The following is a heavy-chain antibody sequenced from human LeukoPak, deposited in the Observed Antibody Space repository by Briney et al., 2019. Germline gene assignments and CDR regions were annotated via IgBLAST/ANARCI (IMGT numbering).Heavy chain of an antibody. D-gene: IGHD2-21*01. J-gene: IGHJ4*02. V-gene: IGHV4-59*01. CDR3: ARVSGGEFDY. CDR2: IYYSGST. Sequence: PSETLSLICTVSGGSISSYYWSWIRQPPGKGLEWIGYIYYSGSTNYNPSLKSRVTISVDTSKNQFSLKLSSVTAADTAVYYCARVSGGEFDYWGQGTLVTVSS. CDR1: GGSISSYY.